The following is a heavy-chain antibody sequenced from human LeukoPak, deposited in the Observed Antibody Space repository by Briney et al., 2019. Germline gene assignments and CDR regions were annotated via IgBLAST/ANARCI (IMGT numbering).Heavy chain of an antibody. V-gene: IGHV3-15*01. CDR3: CTLWFGELLSQY. D-gene: IGHD3-10*01. CDR2: IKSKTDGGTT. CDR1: GFTFSNAW. J-gene: IGHJ4*02. Sequence: GGSLRLSRAASGFTFSNAWMNWVRQAPGKGLEWVGRIKSKTDGGTTDYAAPVTGRFTISRDDSKNTLYLQMNSLKTEDTAVYYCCTLWFGELLSQYWGQGTLVTVS.